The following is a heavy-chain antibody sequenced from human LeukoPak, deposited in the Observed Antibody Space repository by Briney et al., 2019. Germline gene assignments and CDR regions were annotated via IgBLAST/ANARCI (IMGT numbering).Heavy chain of an antibody. CDR3: ARDTSSYPQFDD. V-gene: IGHV3-33*01. D-gene: IGHD3-16*02. CDR1: GFVFRNNA. J-gene: IGHJ4*02. CDR2: IWNDGNNK. Sequence: GGSLGLSCTASGFVFRNNAMHWVRQAPGRGLEWVADIWNDGNNKYYADSVRGRFTISRDNSKNTLYLQMNSLRVDDTARYYCARDTSSYPQFDDWGQGTLVTVSS.